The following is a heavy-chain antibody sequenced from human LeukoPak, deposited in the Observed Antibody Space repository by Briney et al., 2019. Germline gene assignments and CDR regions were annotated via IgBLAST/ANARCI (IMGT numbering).Heavy chain of an antibody. CDR3: ATPYYDFWSGYNWFDP. Sequence: ASVKVSCTVSGYTLTELSMHWVRQAPGKGLEWMGGFDPEDGETIYAQKFQGRVTMTEDTSTDTAYMELSSLRSEDTAVYYCATPYYDFWSGYNWFDPWGQGTLVTVSS. J-gene: IGHJ5*02. CDR1: GYTLTELS. CDR2: FDPEDGET. V-gene: IGHV1-24*01. D-gene: IGHD3-3*01.